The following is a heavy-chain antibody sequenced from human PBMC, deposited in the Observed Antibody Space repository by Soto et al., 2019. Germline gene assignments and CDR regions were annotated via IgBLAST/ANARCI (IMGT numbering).Heavy chain of an antibody. D-gene: IGHD2-2*01. CDR1: GYTFTGYY. CDR2: INPETGGT. CDR3: ARERYQVISDGMDV. J-gene: IGHJ6*02. Sequence: ASVKVSCKASGYTFTGYYVHWVREAPGQGLEWMGWINPETGGTSYAQKFQGRVTLSRDTSINTAYLELSRLRFDDAAVYFCARERYQVISDGMDVWGQGTTVTVSS. V-gene: IGHV1-2*02.